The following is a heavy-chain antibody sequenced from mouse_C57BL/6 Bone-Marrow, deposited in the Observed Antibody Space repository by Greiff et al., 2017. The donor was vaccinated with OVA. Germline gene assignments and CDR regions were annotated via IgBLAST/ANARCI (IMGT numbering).Heavy chain of an antibody. Sequence: VQLKQSGAELVRPGASVKLSCTASGFNIKDDYMHWVKQRPEQGLEWIGWIDPENGDTEYASKFQGKATITADTSSNTAYLQLSSLTSEDTAVYYCTSYGNFDYWGQGTTLTVS. J-gene: IGHJ2*01. D-gene: IGHD2-1*01. CDR2: IDPENGDT. CDR1: GFNIKDDY. CDR3: TSYGNFDY. V-gene: IGHV14-4*01.